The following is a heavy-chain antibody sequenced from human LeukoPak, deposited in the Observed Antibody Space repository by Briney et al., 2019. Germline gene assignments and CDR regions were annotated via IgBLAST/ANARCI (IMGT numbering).Heavy chain of an antibody. CDR3: ARDRNGGSFDY. CDR1: GFVFSSYS. Sequence: GGSLRLSCAASGFVFSSYSMNWVRQAPGKGLEWVSFLIVGNGNQHYADSVKGRFTISRDDAKNSLYLQMNSLRAEDTAVYYCARDRNGGSFDYWGQGILVTVSS. V-gene: IGHV3-48*01. CDR2: LIVGNGNQ. J-gene: IGHJ4*02. D-gene: IGHD4-23*01.